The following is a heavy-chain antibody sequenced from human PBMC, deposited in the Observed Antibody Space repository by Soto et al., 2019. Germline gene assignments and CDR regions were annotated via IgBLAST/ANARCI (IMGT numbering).Heavy chain of an antibody. D-gene: IGHD1-26*01. CDR1: GYTFIGYY. CDR2: INPRSGDT. V-gene: IGHV1-2*06. Sequence: QVQLVQSGAEVKKPGASVKVSCKASGYTFIGYYIHWVRQAPVQGLEWMGRINPRSGDTTYAQKFQGRLTMTRDTSISTAYMELSRLRSDDTAVYYCGRDGVGATPLGWFDPWGQGSLVTVSS. CDR3: GRDGVGATPLGWFDP. J-gene: IGHJ5*02.